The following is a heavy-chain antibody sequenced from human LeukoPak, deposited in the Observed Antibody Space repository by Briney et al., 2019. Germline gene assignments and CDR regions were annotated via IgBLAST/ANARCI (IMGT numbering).Heavy chain of an antibody. D-gene: IGHD6-13*01. Sequence: GAAVKVSCKASGYTFITYDTSWVRQAPGQGLDWVGWISTHSGKTNYAHKVQGRVTMTTDTSTSTAYMELRSLRSDDTAVYYCARSQQQLVEYNWFDPWGQGTLVTVSS. V-gene: IGHV1-18*01. CDR3: ARSQQQLVEYNWFDP. J-gene: IGHJ5*02. CDR2: ISTHSGKT. CDR1: GYTFITYD.